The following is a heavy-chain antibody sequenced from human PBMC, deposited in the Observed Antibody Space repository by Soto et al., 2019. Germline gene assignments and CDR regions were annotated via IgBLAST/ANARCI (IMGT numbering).Heavy chain of an antibody. CDR2: ISAYNGNT. CDR3: ARAGMYDYGDYSPAFDY. D-gene: IGHD4-17*01. J-gene: IGHJ4*02. Sequence: ASVKVSCKASGYTFTSYGISWVRQAPGQGLEWMGWISAYNGNTNYAQKLQGRVTMTTDTSTSTAYMELRSLRSDDTAVYYCARAGMYDYGDYSPAFDYWGQGTLVTVSS. V-gene: IGHV1-18*01. CDR1: GYTFTSYG.